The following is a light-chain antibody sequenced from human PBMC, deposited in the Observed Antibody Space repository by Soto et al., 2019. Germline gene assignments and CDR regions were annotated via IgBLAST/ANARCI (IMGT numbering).Light chain of an antibody. J-gene: IGKJ1*01. CDR1: QSISSY. CDR2: AAS. V-gene: IGKV1-39*01. CDR3: QQSYSNPRT. Sequence: DIQMTQSPSSLSASVGDRVTITCRASQSISSYLNWYQQKPGKAPKLLIYAASSLQSGVPSRFSGSGSGTDFTLTISSLQPEDFATYYCQQSYSNPRTFGQGT.